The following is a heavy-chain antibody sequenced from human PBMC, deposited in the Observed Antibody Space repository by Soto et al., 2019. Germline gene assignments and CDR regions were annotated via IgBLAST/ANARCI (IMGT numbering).Heavy chain of an antibody. CDR1: GFTFSSYW. CDR2: INSDGSST. Sequence: GSLRLSCAASGFTFSSYWMHWVRQAPGKGLVWVSRINSDGSSTSYADSVKGRFTISRDNAKNTLYLQMNSLRAEDTAVYYCARARDGPGVYYYYGMDVWGQGTTVTVSS. V-gene: IGHV3-74*01. J-gene: IGHJ6*02. CDR3: ARARDGPGVYYYYGMDV.